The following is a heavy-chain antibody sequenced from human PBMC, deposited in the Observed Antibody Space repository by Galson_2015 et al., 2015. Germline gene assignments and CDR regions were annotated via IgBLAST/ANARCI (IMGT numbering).Heavy chain of an antibody. V-gene: IGHV3-48*02. CDR1: GFSLSYYE. CDR2: IDTSSSVR. D-gene: IGHD3-16*01. Sequence: SLRLSCAASGFSLSYYEMNWVRQAPGEGLEWVSYIDTSSSVRYYTESVKGRFTISRDNAKNSLYLQMNSLRDEDTAVYYCVTDSGGSEDVDYWGQGALVTVSS. J-gene: IGHJ4*02. CDR3: VTDSGGSEDVDY.